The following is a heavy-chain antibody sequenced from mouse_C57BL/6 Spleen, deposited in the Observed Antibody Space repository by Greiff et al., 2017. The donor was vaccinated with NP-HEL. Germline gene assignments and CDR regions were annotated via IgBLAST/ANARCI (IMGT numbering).Heavy chain of an antibody. J-gene: IGHJ3*01. CDR2: IDPSDSYT. CDR1: GYTFTSYW. Sequence: QVQLQQPGAELVMPGASVKLSCKASGYTFTSYWMHWVKQRPGQGLEWIGEIDPSDSYTNYNQKFKGKSTLTVDKSSSTAYMQLSSLTSEDSAVYYCARPHYGSSYAFAYWGQGTLVTVSA. CDR3: ARPHYGSSYAFAY. D-gene: IGHD1-1*01. V-gene: IGHV1-69*01.